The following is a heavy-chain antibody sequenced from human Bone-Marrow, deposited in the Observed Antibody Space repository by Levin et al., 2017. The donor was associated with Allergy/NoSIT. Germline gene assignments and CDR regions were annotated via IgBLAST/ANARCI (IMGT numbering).Heavy chain of an antibody. V-gene: IGHV4-30-2*01. CDR3: ARKGTAMSRGGYGMDV. Sequence: LRLSCAVSGGSISSGGYSWSWIRQPPGKGLEWIGYIYHSGSTYYNPSLKSRVTISVDRSKNQFSLKLSSVTAADTAVYYCARKGTAMSRGGYGMDVWGQGTTVTVSS. D-gene: IGHD5-18*01. CDR1: GGSISSGGYS. CDR2: IYHSGST. J-gene: IGHJ6*02.